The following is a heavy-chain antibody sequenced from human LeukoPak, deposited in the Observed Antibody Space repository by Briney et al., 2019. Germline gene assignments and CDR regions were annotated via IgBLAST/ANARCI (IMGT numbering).Heavy chain of an antibody. V-gene: IGHV3-9*01. CDR2: ISWNSGSI. J-gene: IGHJ3*02. Sequence: PGGSLRLSCAASGFTFDDYAMHWVRQAPGKGLEWVSGISWNSGSIGYADSVKGRFTISRDNAKNSLYLQMNSLRAEDTALYYCAKAAGLGYCSGGSCYGADAFDIWGQGTMVTVSS. D-gene: IGHD2-15*01. CDR1: GFTFDDYA. CDR3: AKAAGLGYCSGGSCYGADAFDI.